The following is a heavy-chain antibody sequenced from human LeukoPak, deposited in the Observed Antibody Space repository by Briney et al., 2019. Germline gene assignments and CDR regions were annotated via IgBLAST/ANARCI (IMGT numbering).Heavy chain of an antibody. Sequence: GGSLRLSCAASGFTFSSHSMNWVRQAPGKGLEWVAVIWYDGSNKYYADSVKGRFTISRDNSKNTLYLQMNSLRAEDTAVYYCAKEALTYGDYVFDYWGQGTLVTVSS. CDR2: IWYDGSNK. V-gene: IGHV3-33*06. CDR3: AKEALTYGDYVFDY. D-gene: IGHD4-17*01. J-gene: IGHJ4*02. CDR1: GFTFSSHS.